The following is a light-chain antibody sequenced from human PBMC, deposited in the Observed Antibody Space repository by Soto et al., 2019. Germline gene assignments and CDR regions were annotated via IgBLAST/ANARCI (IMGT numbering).Light chain of an antibody. CDR1: SRDVGAYNY. V-gene: IGLV2-11*01. Sequence: QSALTQPRSVSGSPGQSVTISCTGTSRDVGAYNYVSWYQQYPGKAPKLLISDVTKRPPGVPDRFSGSKSGNTASLTISGLQAEDEAAYYCCSSAGSYSVVFGGGTKLTVL. J-gene: IGLJ2*01. CDR3: CSSAGSYSVV. CDR2: DVT.